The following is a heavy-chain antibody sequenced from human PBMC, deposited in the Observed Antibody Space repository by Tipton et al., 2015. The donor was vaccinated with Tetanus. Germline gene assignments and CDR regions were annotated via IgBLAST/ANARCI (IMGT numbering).Heavy chain of an antibody. CDR3: ARSHGSGGLLWFGS. Sequence: TLSLTCTVSGGSINNGAYTWSWIRQSPGKGLEWIGYIFHTGGTYYNPSLKSRVTISVDGPKNQFSLNLKSVTAADTAVYYCARSHGSGGLLWFGSWSRGTLVTVSS. CDR2: IFHTGGT. J-gene: IGHJ5*01. D-gene: IGHD3-10*01. V-gene: IGHV4-30-2*06. CDR1: GGSINNGAYT.